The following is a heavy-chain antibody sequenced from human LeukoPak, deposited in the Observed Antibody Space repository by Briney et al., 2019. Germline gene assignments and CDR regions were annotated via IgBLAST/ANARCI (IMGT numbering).Heavy chain of an antibody. J-gene: IGHJ4*02. V-gene: IGHV3-11*04. CDR3: ARGGWETYFDY. D-gene: IGHD1-26*01. Sequence: SGGSLRLSCAASGFTLSDYYMSWIRQAPGRGLEWVSYMSSSGTKIYYTGSVKGRFTISRDIAKKSVYLQMNSLRAGDTAVYYCARGGWETYFDYWGLGTLVTVSS. CDR1: GFTLSDYY. CDR2: MSSSGTKI.